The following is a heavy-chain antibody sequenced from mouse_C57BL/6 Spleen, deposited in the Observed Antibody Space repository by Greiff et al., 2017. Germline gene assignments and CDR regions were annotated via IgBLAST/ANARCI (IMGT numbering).Heavy chain of an antibody. CDR2: ISDGGSYT. CDR1: GFTFSSYA. J-gene: IGHJ2*01. V-gene: IGHV5-4*01. CDR3: ARDYYDY. Sequence: DVKLVESGGGLVKPGVSLKLSCAASGFTFSSYAMSWVRQTPEKRLEWVATISDGGSYTYYPDNVKGRFTISRDNAKNNLYLQMSHLKSEDTAMYYCARDYYDYWGQGTTLTVSS.